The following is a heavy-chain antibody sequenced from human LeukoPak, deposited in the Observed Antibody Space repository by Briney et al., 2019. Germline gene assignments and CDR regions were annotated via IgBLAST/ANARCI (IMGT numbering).Heavy chain of an antibody. CDR3: ARVGVDYSGNIIKYFFDY. CDR1: GGSISSYY. V-gene: IGHV4-59*01. Sequence: SETLSLTCTVSGGSISSYYWSWIRQPPGKGLEWIGYIYYSGSTNYNPSLKSRVTISVDTSKNQFSLKLSSVTAADTAVYYCARVGVDYSGNIIKYFFDYWGQGTLVTVSS. CDR2: IYYSGST. D-gene: IGHD4-23*01. J-gene: IGHJ4*02.